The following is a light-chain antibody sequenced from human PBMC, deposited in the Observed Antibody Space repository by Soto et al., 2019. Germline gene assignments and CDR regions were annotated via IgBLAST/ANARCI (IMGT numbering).Light chain of an antibody. Sequence: QSVLTQPASVSGSRGQAIIISCTGSSSDVGGYNYVSWYQQHPGKAPKLMIYEVSNRPSGASNRFSGSKSGNTASLSISGLQAEDEADYYCSSYTSFSTLVFGGGTKVTVL. V-gene: IGLV2-14*01. CDR2: EVS. J-gene: IGLJ2*01. CDR1: SSDVGGYNY. CDR3: SSYTSFSTLV.